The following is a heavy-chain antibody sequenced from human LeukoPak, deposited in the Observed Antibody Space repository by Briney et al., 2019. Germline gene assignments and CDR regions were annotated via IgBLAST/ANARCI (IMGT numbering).Heavy chain of an antibody. CDR2: IYHSGST. CDR3: ARGHNENNYKSTIDV. V-gene: IGHV4-4*02. J-gene: IGHJ3*01. D-gene: IGHD1/OR15-1a*01. Sequence: PSETLSLTCAVSGDSISTSTWWNWVRQPPGKGLEWIGEIYHSGSTNRNPSLKSRVTISVDKTKIQFSLKLSSVTAADTAMYYCARGHNENNYKSTIDVWGQGTMVTVSS. CDR1: GDSISTSTW.